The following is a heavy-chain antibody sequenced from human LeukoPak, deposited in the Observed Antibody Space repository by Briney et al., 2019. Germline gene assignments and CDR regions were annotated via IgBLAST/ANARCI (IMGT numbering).Heavy chain of an antibody. D-gene: IGHD3-3*01. V-gene: IGHV1-18*01. CDR3: VRDLTKNTVFGLKGTVDV. J-gene: IGHJ6*02. CDR1: GYAFTSDG. CDR2: ISVYNAIT. Sequence: ASVKVSCKASGYAFTSDGINWVRQAPGQGLEWMGWISVYNAITSYAQKFQGRVTMTTDTSTSTAYMELRSLRSDDTAVYYCVRDLTKNTVFGLKGTVDVWGQGTTVTVSS.